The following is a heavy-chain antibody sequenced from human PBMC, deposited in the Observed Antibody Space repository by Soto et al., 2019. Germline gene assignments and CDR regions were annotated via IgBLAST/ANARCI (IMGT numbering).Heavy chain of an antibody. V-gene: IGHV1-2*04. CDR2: INPNSGGT. J-gene: IGHJ6*01. CDR1: GYTFTGYY. CDR3: ARYCPYGSSGYYYFYGIDV. Sequence: QVQLVQSGAEVKKPGASVKVSCKASGYTFTGYYMHWVRQAPGQGLEWMGWINPNSGGTNYAQKFQGWVTMTRDTSIRTAYMELSRLGSDDTAVYYCARYCPYGSSGYYYFYGIDVWGQGTTVTVSS. D-gene: IGHD3-22*01.